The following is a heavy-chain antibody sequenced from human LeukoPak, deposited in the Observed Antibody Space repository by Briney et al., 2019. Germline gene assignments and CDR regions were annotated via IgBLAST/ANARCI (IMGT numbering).Heavy chain of an antibody. V-gene: IGHV4-34*01. D-gene: IGHD3-9*01. Sequence: PSETLSLTCAVYGGSFRGYYWSWIRQPPGKGLEWIGEINHSGSTNYNPSLKSRVTISVDTSKNQISLKLSSVTAADTAVYYCEGGDILTGYPYWGKGTLVTVSS. J-gene: IGHJ4*02. CDR1: GGSFRGYY. CDR2: INHSGST. CDR3: EGGDILTGYPY.